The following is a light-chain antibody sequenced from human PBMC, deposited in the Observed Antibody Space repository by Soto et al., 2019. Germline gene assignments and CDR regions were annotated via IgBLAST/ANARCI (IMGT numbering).Light chain of an antibody. Sequence: QSDLNRSPYASGSAGQSVTISYTGTSSDIGGYNSVSWYQQHPGKAPKVIIYDVTKRPSGVPDRFSGSKSGNTASLTVSALQAEDEADYYCSSYTDRKNLVFGTGTKVTVL. CDR2: DVT. V-gene: IGLV2-8*01. CDR1: SSDIGGYNS. CDR3: SSYTDRKNLV. J-gene: IGLJ1*01.